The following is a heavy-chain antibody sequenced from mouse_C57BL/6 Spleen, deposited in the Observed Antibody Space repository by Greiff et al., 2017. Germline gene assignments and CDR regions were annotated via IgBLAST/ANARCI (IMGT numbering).Heavy chain of an antibody. CDR2: IYPGSGST. CDR1: GYTFTSYW. CDR3: ARRGITTVVATGDY. Sequence: QVQLQQPGAELVKPGASVKMSCKASGYTFTSYWITWVKQRPGQGLEWIGDIYPGSGSTNYNEKFKSKATLTVDTSSSTAYMQLSSLTSEDSAVYYCARRGITTVVATGDYWGQGTTLTVSS. D-gene: IGHD1-1*01. J-gene: IGHJ2*01. V-gene: IGHV1-55*01.